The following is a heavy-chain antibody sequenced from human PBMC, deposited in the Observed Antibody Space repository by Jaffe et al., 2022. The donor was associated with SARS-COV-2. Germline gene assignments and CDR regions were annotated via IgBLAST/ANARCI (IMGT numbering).Heavy chain of an antibody. CDR3: ARDPVAPGDC. V-gene: IGHV1-18*01. CDR1: GYTFTMYS. CDR2: IATYNNIT. D-gene: IGHD6-19*01. J-gene: IGHJ4*02. Sequence: QVHLVQSGAAVKKPGASVKVSCKASGYTFTMYSITWVRQAPGQGLEWMGWIATYNNITNYAQKFQGRVTMTTDTSTSTAYMELKNLRSDDTAVYYCARDPVAPGDCWGQGTLVTVSS.